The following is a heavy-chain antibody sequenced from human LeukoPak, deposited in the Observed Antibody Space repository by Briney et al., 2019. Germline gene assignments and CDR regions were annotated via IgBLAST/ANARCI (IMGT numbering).Heavy chain of an antibody. V-gene: IGHV4-30-2*01. CDR3: ARDRTLTTMTPEAFDT. CDR2: IYHGGTT. J-gene: IGHJ3*02. CDR1: GDSISNGDYY. D-gene: IGHD4-17*01. Sequence: PSQTLSLTCTISGDSISNGDYYWGWIRQPPGKGLEWIANIYHGGTTYDNPSLKSRLTISIDKSKNHFSLELRSVTAADTAVYYCARDRTLTTMTPEAFDTWGQGTMVTVSS.